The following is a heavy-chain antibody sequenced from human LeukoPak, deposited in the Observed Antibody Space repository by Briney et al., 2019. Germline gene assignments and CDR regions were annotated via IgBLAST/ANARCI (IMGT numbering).Heavy chain of an antibody. CDR2: IYSGGST. CDR3: ARGRSYYVYFDY. V-gene: IGHV3-53*01. J-gene: IGHJ4*02. CDR1: GFTFSHSW. D-gene: IGHD1-26*01. Sequence: GGSLRLSCVASGFTFSHSWMTWVRQAPGKGLEWVSVIYSGGSTYYADSVKGRFSISRDNSKNTVYLQMNSLRADDTAVYYCARGRSYYVYFDYWGQGTLVTVSS.